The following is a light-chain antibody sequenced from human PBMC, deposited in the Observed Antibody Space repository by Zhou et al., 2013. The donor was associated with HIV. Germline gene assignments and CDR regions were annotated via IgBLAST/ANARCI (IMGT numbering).Light chain of an antibody. CDR2: GAS. J-gene: IGKJ2*01. V-gene: IGKV3-15*01. Sequence: EIVMTQSPATLSVSPGDTATLSCRASQSVSSNLAWYQQKPGQAPRLLIYGASTRATGIPARFSGSGSGTEFTLTSAACSLKILLVYSCQQYNNWPPCTTFGQGPSWRSN. CDR3: QQYNNWPPCTT. CDR1: QSVSSN.